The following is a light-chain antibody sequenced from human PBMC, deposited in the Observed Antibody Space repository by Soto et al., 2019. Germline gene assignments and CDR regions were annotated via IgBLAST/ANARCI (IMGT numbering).Light chain of an antibody. CDR1: LIVNHND. V-gene: IGKV3-20*01. CDR3: QQYDRSPYT. CDR2: AAS. Sequence: EIVLTQSPDTMSLSPGERATLSHRASLIVNHNDLHWYQHKPGQAPRLLLYAASSRPGGIPDKFSGSVSGTDFTFTINRLEPEEFAVYYCQQYDRSPYTFGQGTKLEI. J-gene: IGKJ2*01.